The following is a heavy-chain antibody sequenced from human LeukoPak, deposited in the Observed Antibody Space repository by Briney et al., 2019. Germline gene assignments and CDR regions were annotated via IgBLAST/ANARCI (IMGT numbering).Heavy chain of an antibody. CDR3: ASLDSSGYYRFDY. Sequence: SETLSLTCTVSGGSISSGGYYWSWIRQHPGKGLEWIGYIYYSGSTYYNPSLKSRVAISVDTSKNQFSLKLSSVTAADTAVYYCASLDSSGYYRFDYWGQGTLVTVSS. D-gene: IGHD3-22*01. CDR1: GGSISSGGYY. J-gene: IGHJ4*02. CDR2: IYYSGST. V-gene: IGHV4-31*03.